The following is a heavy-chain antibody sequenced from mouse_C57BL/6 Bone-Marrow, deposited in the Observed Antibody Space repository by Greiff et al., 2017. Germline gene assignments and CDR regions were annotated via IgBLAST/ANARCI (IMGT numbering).Heavy chain of an antibody. Sequence: QVQLQQSGPGLVAPSQSLSITCTVSGFSLTSYAISWVRQPPGKGLEWLGVIWTGGGTNYNSALKSRLSISKDNSKSQVFLKMNSLQTDDTARYYCARDYYGSSYSWYFDVWGTGTTVTVSS. CDR2: IWTGGGT. V-gene: IGHV2-9-1*01. D-gene: IGHD1-1*01. CDR1: GFSLTSYA. CDR3: ARDYYGSSYSWYFDV. J-gene: IGHJ1*03.